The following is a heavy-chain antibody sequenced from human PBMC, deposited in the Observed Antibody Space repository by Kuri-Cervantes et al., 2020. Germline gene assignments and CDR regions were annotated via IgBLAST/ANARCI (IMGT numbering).Heavy chain of an antibody. V-gene: IGHV5-51*01. J-gene: IGHJ6*02. CDR2: IYPGDSDT. CDR3: ARHPSYGMDV. Sequence: WIRQPPGKGLEWMGIIYPGDSDTRYSPSFQGQVTISADKSISTAYLQWSSLKASDTAMYYCARHPSYGMDVWGQGTTVTVSS.